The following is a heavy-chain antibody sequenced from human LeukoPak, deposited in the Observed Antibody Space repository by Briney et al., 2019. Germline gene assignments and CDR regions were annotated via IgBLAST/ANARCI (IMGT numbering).Heavy chain of an antibody. J-gene: IGHJ4*02. D-gene: IGHD1-26*01. Sequence: PGGSLRLSCAASGFTFSSYGMNWVRQAPGKGLEWVSAISGSGGSTYYADSVKGRFTISRDNSKNTLYLQMNSLRAEDTAVYYCAKGGYTYPKEWEPRHWGQGTLVTVSS. V-gene: IGHV3-23*01. CDR3: AKGGYTYPKEWEPRH. CDR2: ISGSGGST. CDR1: GFTFSSYG.